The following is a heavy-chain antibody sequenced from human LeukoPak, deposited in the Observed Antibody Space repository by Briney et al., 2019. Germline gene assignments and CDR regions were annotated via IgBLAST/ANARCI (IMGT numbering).Heavy chain of an antibody. CDR1: GYTFTDYY. CDR3: ARANALYYSSTSCLFDY. D-gene: IGHD2-2*01. J-gene: IGHJ4*02. V-gene: IGHV1-2*02. Sequence: ASVKVSCKASGYTFTDYYIHWVRQAPGQGLEWMAWINPNSGGTYYAQNFHDRITLTRDTSIGTAYVELSRLRSDDTAIYYCARANALYYSSTSCLFDYWGQGTLVTVSS. CDR2: INPNSGGT.